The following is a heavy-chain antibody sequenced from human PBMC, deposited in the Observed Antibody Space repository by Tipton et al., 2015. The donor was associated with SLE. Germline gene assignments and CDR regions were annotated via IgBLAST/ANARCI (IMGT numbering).Heavy chain of an antibody. Sequence: SLRLSCAASGFTFSSYGMHWVRQAPGKGLEWVAVIWYDGSNKYYADSVKGRFTISRDNSKNTLYLQMNSLRAEDTAVYYCAKDRTEGSYCDYWAQGTLVTVSS. CDR3: AKDRTEGSYCDY. J-gene: IGHJ4*02. V-gene: IGHV3-33*06. CDR2: IWYDGSNK. CDR1: GFTFSSYG. D-gene: IGHD3-10*01.